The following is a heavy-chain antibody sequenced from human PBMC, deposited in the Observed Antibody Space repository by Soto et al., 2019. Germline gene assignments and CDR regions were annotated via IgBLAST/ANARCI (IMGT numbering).Heavy chain of an antibody. Sequence: QLLETGGGLVQPGGSLRLSCGASGFAFDTFAMSWLRQAPGKGLEWISTIVRSGDTTYYADSVKGRFTISRDNSNKTLYLQMNSLRAEATAIFYCAKRGFGGRHFAYWGQGIVVTVSS. D-gene: IGHD3-10*01. CDR1: GFAFDTFA. J-gene: IGHJ4*02. V-gene: IGHV3-23*01. CDR2: IVRSGDTT. CDR3: AKRGFGGRHFAY.